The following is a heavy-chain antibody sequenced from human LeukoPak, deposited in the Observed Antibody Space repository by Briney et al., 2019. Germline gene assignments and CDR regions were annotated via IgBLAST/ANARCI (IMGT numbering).Heavy chain of an antibody. D-gene: IGHD3-10*01. Sequence: PSQTLSLTCTVSGGSISSGSYYWSWLRQPAGKGLEWIGRIYTSGSTNYNPSLKSRVTISVDTSKNQFSLKLSSVTAADTAVYYCARGLATRGRKWFDPWGQGTLVTVSS. V-gene: IGHV4-61*02. J-gene: IGHJ5*02. CDR2: IYTSGST. CDR1: GGSISSGSYY. CDR3: ARGLATRGRKWFDP.